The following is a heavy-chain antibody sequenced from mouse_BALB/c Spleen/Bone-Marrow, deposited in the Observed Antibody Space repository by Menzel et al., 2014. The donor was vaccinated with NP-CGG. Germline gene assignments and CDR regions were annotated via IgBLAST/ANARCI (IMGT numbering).Heavy chain of an antibody. CDR3: GSGPAWFAY. CDR2: INPYNGDT. CDR1: GYSFTGYF. V-gene: IGHV1-37*01. Sequence: VQLKESGPELVKPGASVKISCKASGYSFTGYFMNWVKQSHGRSLGWIGRINPYNGDTFYNQKFKGKATLTVDKSSSTAHMELLSLTSEDSAVYYCGSGPAWFAYWGQGTLVTVSA. J-gene: IGHJ3*01.